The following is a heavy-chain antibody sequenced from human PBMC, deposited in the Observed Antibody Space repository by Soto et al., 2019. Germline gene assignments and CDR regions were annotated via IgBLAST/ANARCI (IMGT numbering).Heavy chain of an antibody. CDR3: ELRGGYMDV. J-gene: IGHJ6*02. Sequence: VGSLRLSCAASGFTFRSYAMHWARQAPGKGLEWVAVISYDGSNKYYADSVTGRFTISRDNSKNTLYLQMNSLRVEDTAVYYCELRGGYMDVWGQGTTVTVSS. D-gene: IGHD3-16*01. CDR2: ISYDGSNK. V-gene: IGHV3-30-3*01. CDR1: GFTFRSYA.